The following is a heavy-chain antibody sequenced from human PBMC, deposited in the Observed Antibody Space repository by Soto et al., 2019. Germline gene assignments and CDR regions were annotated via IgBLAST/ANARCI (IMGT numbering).Heavy chain of an antibody. CDR1: RDGFASYG. CDR3: ARRHGSATCHDWFDP. D-gene: IGHD1-1*01. V-gene: IGHV1-3*01. CDR2: INAANGDT. J-gene: IGHJ5*02. Sequence: ASAKPCSEARRDGFASYGRRWARQDTGQRLEWMGWINAANGDTKYSPKFQGRVTITRDTSASTAYMELSSLRSEDTAVYYCARRHGSATCHDWFDPWGEGALVTV.